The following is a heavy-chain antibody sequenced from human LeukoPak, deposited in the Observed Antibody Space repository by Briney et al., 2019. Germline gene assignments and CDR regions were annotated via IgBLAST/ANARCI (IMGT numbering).Heavy chain of an antibody. CDR1: GFTLSSYW. D-gene: IGHD2-2*01. V-gene: IGHV3-74*01. Sequence: QSGGSLRLSCAASGFTLSSYWMHWVRQAPGKGLVWVSRINADGSSTSYADSVKGRFTISRDNAKNTLYLQMNSLRAEDTAVYYCARRGVPAATSFYFDYWGQGTLVTVSS. CDR3: ARRGVPAATSFYFDY. J-gene: IGHJ4*02. CDR2: INADGSST.